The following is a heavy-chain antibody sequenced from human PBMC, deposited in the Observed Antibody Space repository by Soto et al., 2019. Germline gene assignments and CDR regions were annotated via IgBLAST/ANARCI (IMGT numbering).Heavy chain of an antibody. J-gene: IGHJ5*02. CDR2: IYWDDDK. V-gene: IGHV2-5*02. CDR1: GFSLSTSGVG. Sequence: KESGPTLVKPTQTLTLTCTFSGFSLSTSGVGVGWIRQPPGKALEWLALIYWDDDKRYSPSLKSRLTITKDTSKNQVVLTMTNMDPVDTATYYCAHTVDIVVVVAATGWFDPWGQGTLVTVSS. CDR3: AHTVDIVVVVAATGWFDP. D-gene: IGHD2-15*01.